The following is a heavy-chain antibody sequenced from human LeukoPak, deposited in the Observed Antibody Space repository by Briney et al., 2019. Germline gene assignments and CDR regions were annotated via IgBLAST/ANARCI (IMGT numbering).Heavy chain of an antibody. Sequence: SETLSLTCAVSGGSFSGYYWTWIRQPPGKGLEWIGEINHSGSANYNPSLKSRVTISLDTSKNQFSLKLTSVTAADTAVYYCARGQGTVTTHWGQGTLVTVSS. J-gene: IGHJ4*02. CDR1: GGSFSGYY. CDR3: ARGQGTVTTH. D-gene: IGHD4-17*01. CDR2: INHSGSA. V-gene: IGHV4-34*01.